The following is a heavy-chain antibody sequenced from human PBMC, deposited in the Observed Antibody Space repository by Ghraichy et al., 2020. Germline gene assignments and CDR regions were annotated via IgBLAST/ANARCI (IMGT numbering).Heavy chain of an antibody. CDR1: GDSVSRNSVA. J-gene: IGHJ6*02. CDR2: TYYRSTWYN. D-gene: IGHD6-13*01. CDR3: TRAVAAAGPIYYYYGLDV. V-gene: IGHV6-1*01. Sequence: SKTLSLTCAISGDSVSRNSVAWNWIRQSPSRGLEWLGRTYYRSTWYNDYALSVKSRITINPDTSKNQVSLHLNSVTPEDTAVYYCTRAVAAAGPIYYYYGLDVWGQGTTVTVSS.